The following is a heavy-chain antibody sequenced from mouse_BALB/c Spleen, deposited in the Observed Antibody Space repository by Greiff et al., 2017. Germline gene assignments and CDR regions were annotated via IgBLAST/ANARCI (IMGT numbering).Heavy chain of an antibody. CDR2: ISTYYGNT. J-gene: IGHJ4*01. V-gene: IGHV1-67*01. CDR1: GYTFTDYA. CDR3: AREVRQGDYYAMDY. Sequence: QVQLKESGPELVRPGVSVKISCKGSGYTFTDYAMHWVKQSHAKSLEWIGVISTYYGNTNYNQKFKGKATMTVDKSSSTAYMELARLTSEDSAIYYCAREVRQGDYYAMDYWGQGTSVTVSS. D-gene: IGHD2-14*01.